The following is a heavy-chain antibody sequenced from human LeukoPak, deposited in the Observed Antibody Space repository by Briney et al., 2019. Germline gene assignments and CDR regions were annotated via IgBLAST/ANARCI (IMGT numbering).Heavy chain of an antibody. J-gene: IGHJ2*01. V-gene: IGHV4-59*01. CDR3: ARRGWYLDL. CDR2: IYYSGNT. CDR1: GGSISSYY. Sequence: SETLSLTCTVSGGSISSYYWNWIRQPPGKGLEWIGYIYYSGNTNYNPSLKSRVTMSVDTSKNQFSLKLSSVTAADTAVYYCARRGWYLDLWGRGTLVTVSS.